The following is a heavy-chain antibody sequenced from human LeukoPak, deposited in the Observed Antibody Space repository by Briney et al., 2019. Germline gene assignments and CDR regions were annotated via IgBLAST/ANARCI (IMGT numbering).Heavy chain of an antibody. CDR3: ARGDSGGYYFDY. Sequence: GGSLRLSCAASGFTVSNSYMSWVRQAPGKGLEWVSVIYSGGSTFYADSVKGRFTISRDNSKNTLYLQMNSLRAADTAVYYCARGDSGGYYFDYWGQGTLVTVSS. D-gene: IGHD3-10*01. CDR1: GFTVSNSY. J-gene: IGHJ4*02. CDR2: IYSGGST. V-gene: IGHV3-53*01.